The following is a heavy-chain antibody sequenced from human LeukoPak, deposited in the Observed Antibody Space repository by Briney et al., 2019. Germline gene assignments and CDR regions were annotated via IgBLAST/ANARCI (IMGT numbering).Heavy chain of an antibody. V-gene: IGHV4-61*05. D-gene: IGHD4-17*01. CDR1: GGSISSSSYY. J-gene: IGHJ4*02. CDR2: IYYSGSI. Sequence: SETLSLTCTVSGGSISSSSYYWGWIRQPPGKGLEWIGYIYYSGSINYNPSLKSRVTISVDTSKNQFSLKLSSVTAADTAVYYCAASIDYGDYVFDYWGQGTLVTVSS. CDR3: AASIDYGDYVFDY.